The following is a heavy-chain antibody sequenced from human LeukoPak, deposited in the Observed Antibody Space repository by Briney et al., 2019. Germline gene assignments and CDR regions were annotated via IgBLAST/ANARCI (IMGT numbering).Heavy chain of an antibody. J-gene: IGHJ4*02. CDR2: TIPILGIA. V-gene: IGHV1-69*04. CDR3: ARDSGGDGGNSY. CDR1: GGTFSSYA. D-gene: IGHD4-23*01. Sequence: SVKVSCKASGGTFSSYAISWVRQAPGQGLEWMGRTIPILGIANYAQKFQGRVTITADKSTSTAYMELSSLRSEDTAVYYCARDSGGDGGNSYWGQGTLVTVSS.